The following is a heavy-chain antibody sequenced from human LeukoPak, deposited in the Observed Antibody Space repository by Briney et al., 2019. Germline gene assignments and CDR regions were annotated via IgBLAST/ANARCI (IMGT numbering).Heavy chain of an antibody. CDR1: GGTFSSYA. D-gene: IGHD2-15*01. J-gene: IGHJ4*02. CDR3: ARVDGSPDY. CDR2: IIPIFGTA. Sequence: SVKVSCKASGGTFSSYAISWVRQAPGQGLEWMGGIIPIFGTANYAQKFQGRVTITTDESTGTVYMELSSLRSEDTAMYFCARVDGSPDYWGQGTLVTVSS. V-gene: IGHV1-69*05.